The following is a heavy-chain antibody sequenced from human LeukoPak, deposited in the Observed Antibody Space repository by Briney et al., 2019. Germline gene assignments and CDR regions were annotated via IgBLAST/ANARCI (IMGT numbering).Heavy chain of an antibody. J-gene: IGHJ5*02. Sequence: SETLSLTCTVSGVSVGSGSYYWGWIRQPPGKGLEWIGSIYYSGSTYYNPSLKSRVTISVDTSKNQFSLKLSSVTAADTAVYYCARHHPLQGGDPAWFDPWDQGTLVTVSS. CDR2: IYYSGST. D-gene: IGHD2-21*02. V-gene: IGHV4-39*01. CDR1: GVSVGSGSYY. CDR3: ARHHPLQGGDPAWFDP.